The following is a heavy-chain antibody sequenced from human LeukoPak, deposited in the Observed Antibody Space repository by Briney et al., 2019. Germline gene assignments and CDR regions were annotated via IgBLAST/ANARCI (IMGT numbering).Heavy chain of an antibody. V-gene: IGHV4-39*01. Sequence: GSLRLSCAASGFTFSSYAMSWIRQPPGKGLEWIGSIYYSGSTYYNPSLKSRVTISVDTSKNQFSLKLSSVTAADTAVYYCARQGGWEYYFDYWGQGTLVTVSS. CDR1: GFTFSSYA. D-gene: IGHD1-26*01. CDR2: IYYSGST. J-gene: IGHJ4*02. CDR3: ARQGGWEYYFDY.